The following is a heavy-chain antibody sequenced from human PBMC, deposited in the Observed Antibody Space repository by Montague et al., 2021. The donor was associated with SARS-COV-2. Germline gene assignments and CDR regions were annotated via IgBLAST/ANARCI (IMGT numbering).Heavy chain of an antibody. V-gene: IGHV4-39*01. Sequence: SETLSLTCTVSGGSITSGSFYWGWVRQPPGKGLEWIGNIYYSGTTYYSPSLKSRVTISVDTSKNQFFLKLSTVTAADTAIYYCARHYRGGYYGLGSYFPDFWGQGTLITVSS. CDR3: ARHYRGGYYGLGSYFPDF. CDR1: GGSITSGSFY. CDR2: IYYSGTT. J-gene: IGHJ4*02. D-gene: IGHD3-10*01.